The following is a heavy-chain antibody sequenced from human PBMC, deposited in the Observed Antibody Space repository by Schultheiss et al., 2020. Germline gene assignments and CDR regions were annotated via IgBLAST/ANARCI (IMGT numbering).Heavy chain of an antibody. CDR1: GFNFSTYG. D-gene: IGHD2-2*01. Sequence: WGSLRLSCAASGFNFSTYGMHWVRQSPGKGLEWVAVIWYDGSNKYYADSVKGRFTISRDNSKNTLYLQMNSLKTEDTAVYYCTTDGTTAANYYYYGMDVWGQGTTVTVSS. V-gene: IGHV3-33*01. CDR3: TTDGTTAANYYYYGMDV. CDR2: IWYDGSNK. J-gene: IGHJ6*02.